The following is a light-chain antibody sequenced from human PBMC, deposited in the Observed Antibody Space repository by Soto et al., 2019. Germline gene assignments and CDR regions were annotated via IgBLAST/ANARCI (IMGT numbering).Light chain of an antibody. Sequence: QSVLTQSPSASASLGASVKLTCTLSSGHSSYAIAWHQQQPEKGPRYLMKLNSDGSHSKGDGIPDRFSGSSSGAERYLTISSLQSVDEADYYCQTWGTGPAVFGGGTQLTVL. CDR3: QTWGTGPAV. CDR1: SGHSSYA. CDR2: LNSDGSH. V-gene: IGLV4-69*01. J-gene: IGLJ7*01.